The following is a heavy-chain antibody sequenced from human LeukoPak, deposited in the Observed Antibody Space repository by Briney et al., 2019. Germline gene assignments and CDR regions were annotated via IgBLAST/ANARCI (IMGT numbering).Heavy chain of an antibody. CDR1: GGSISSSSYY. CDR3: ARKGKGDYVWGSYRSPFDY. D-gene: IGHD3-16*02. CDR2: IYYSGST. V-gene: IGHV4-39*07. J-gene: IGHJ4*02. Sequence: SETLSLTCTVSGGSISSSSYYWGWIRQPPGKGLEWIGSIYYSGSTYYNPSLKSRVTISVDTSKNQFSLKLSSVTAPDTAVYYCARKGKGDYVWGSYRSPFDYWGQGTLVTVSS.